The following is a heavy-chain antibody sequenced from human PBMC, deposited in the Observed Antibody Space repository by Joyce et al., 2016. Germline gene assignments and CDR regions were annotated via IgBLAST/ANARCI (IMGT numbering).Heavy chain of an antibody. CDR3: ARGGLVYDYSMDV. J-gene: IGHJ6*02. V-gene: IGHV3-21*02. Sequence: EVQLVESGGGLVEPGGSLRISCAASGFTFRTSSMSWFRQDPGKGLEWVSAISGDSTYIFYADSVKGRFTVSRDNAKNSLYLQMNTLRAEDTAVFFCARGGLVYDYSMDVWGQGTTVTVSS. D-gene: IGHD2-8*02. CDR2: ISGDSTYI. CDR1: GFTFRTSS.